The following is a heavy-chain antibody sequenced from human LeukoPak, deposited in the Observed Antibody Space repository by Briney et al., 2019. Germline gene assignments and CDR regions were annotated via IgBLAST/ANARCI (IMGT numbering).Heavy chain of an antibody. Sequence: TSETLSLTCAVYGGSFSGYYWSWVRQAPGKGLEWVSAISGSGGGTYYADSVKGRFTISRDNSRNTLYLQLSSLRADDTAVYYCARQLGHCSDGSCYFDCWGQGTLVTVSS. J-gene: IGHJ4*02. CDR3: ARQLGHCSDGSCYFDC. V-gene: IGHV3-23*01. CDR2: ISGSGGGT. D-gene: IGHD2-15*01. CDR1: GGSFSGYY.